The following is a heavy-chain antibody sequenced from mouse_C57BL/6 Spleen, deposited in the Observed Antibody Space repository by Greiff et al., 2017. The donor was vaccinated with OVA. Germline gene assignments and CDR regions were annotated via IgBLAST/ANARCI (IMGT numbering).Heavy chain of an antibody. J-gene: IGHJ4*01. Sequence: EVQLQASGPGLVKPSQSLSLTCSVTGYSITSGYYWNWIRQFPGNKLEWMGYISYDGSNNYNPSLKNRISITRDTSKNQFFLKLNSVTTKDTATYYCAREDYDYDNYAMDYWGQGTSVTVSS. CDR2: ISYDGSN. V-gene: IGHV3-6*01. D-gene: IGHD2-4*01. CDR3: AREDYDYDNYAMDY. CDR1: GYSITSGYY.